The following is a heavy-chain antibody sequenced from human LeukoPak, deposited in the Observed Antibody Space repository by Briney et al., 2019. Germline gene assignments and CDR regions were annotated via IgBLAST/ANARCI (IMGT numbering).Heavy chain of an antibody. D-gene: IGHD5-24*01. J-gene: IGHJ4*02. CDR1: GFTFSSYG. V-gene: IGHV3-30*18. CDR3: AKDRVRWLQYEASFDY. Sequence: GRSLRLSCAASGFTFSSYGMHWVRQAPGKGLEWVAVISYDGSNKYYADSVKGRFTISRDNSKNTLYLQMNSLRAEDTAVYYCAKDRVRWLQYEASFDYWGQGTLVTVSS. CDR2: ISYDGSNK.